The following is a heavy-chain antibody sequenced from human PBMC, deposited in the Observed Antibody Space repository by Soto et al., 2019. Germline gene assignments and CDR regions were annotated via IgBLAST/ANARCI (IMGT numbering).Heavy chain of an antibody. D-gene: IGHD2-2*01. CDR3: AKVSRGIGVVPAAVN. CDR1: GHTFHNYA. Sequence: EVQLLESGGGLEQPGGSLRLSCVGSGHTFHNYAMTWVRQAPGKGLEWVSGISGSGGSTYYADSVRGRFTISRDDSKNTLYLQMTSLRAEDTAVYYCAKVSRGIGVVPAAVNWGQGTLVTVSS. CDR2: ISGSGGST. J-gene: IGHJ4*02. V-gene: IGHV3-23*01.